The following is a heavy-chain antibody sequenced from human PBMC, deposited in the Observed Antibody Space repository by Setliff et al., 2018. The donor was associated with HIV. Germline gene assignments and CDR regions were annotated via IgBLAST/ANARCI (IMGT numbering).Heavy chain of an antibody. CDR3: ARARAFYYDNRADNWFDP. CDR2: FSGSGSTI. CDR1: GFAFSTFE. D-gene: IGHD3-22*01. J-gene: IGHJ5*02. V-gene: IGHV3-48*03. Sequence: GGSLRLSCAASGFAFSTFEMIWVRQSPGKGLEWISYFSGSGSTIFYADSVKGRFTISRDNAKNSLYLQMNNLRAEDTAVYYCARARAFYYDNRADNWFDPWGQGTLVTVSS.